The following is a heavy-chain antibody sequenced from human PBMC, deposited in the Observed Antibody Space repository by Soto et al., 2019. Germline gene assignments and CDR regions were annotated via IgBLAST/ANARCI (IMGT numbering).Heavy chain of an antibody. V-gene: IGHV1-2*04. CDR3: ATSRTSIAVAGETEYYFDY. CDR2: INPNSGGT. J-gene: IGHJ4*02. D-gene: IGHD6-19*01. Sequence: ASVKVSCKTSVYTFIDFYMHWVRQAHGQGLEWMGWINPNSGGTKYAQNFQGWVSMTRDTSISTAYMELSRLRSDDTAVYYCATSRTSIAVAGETEYYFDYWGQGTLVTVSS. CDR1: VYTFIDFY.